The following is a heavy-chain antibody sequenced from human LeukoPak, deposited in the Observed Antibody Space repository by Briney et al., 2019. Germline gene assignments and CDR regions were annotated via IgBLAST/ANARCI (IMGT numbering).Heavy chain of an antibody. CDR2: ISYDGSNK. Sequence: GGSLRLSCAASGFTFSSYAMHWVRQAPGKGLEWVAVISYDGSNKYYADSVKGRFTISRDNSKNTLYLQMNSLRAEDTAVYYCARDPQIPSPMVTGYFDYWGQGTLVTVSS. D-gene: IGHD5-18*01. CDR3: ARDPQIPSPMVTGYFDY. V-gene: IGHV3-30*04. J-gene: IGHJ4*02. CDR1: GFTFSSYA.